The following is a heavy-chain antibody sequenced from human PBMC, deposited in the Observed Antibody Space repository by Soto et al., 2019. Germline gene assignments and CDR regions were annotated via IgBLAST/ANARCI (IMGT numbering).Heavy chain of an antibody. V-gene: IGHV1-3*01. D-gene: IGHD3-9*01. J-gene: IGHJ4*02. Sequence: ASVKVSCKASGYTFTSYAMHWVRQAPGQRLEWMGWINAGNGNTKYSQKFQGRVTITRDTSASTAYMELSSLRSEDTAVYYCARDPANYDILTGYYINYFDYWGQGTLVTVSS. CDR3: ARDPANYDILTGYYINYFDY. CDR1: GYTFTSYA. CDR2: INAGNGNT.